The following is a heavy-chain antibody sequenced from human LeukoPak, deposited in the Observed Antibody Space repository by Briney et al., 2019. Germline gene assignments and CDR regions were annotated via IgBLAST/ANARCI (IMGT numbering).Heavy chain of an antibody. D-gene: IGHD2-2*01. J-gene: IGHJ6*03. Sequence: ASVKVSCTASGYTFTSYDINWVRQATGQGLEWMGWMNPNSGNTGYAQKFQDRVTMTRNTSISTAYMELSSLRSEDTAVYYCARESGVPAAITEYYCYYYMDVWGKGTTVTVSS. CDR3: ARESGVPAAITEYYCYYYMDV. CDR2: MNPNSGNT. V-gene: IGHV1-8*01. CDR1: GYTFTSYD.